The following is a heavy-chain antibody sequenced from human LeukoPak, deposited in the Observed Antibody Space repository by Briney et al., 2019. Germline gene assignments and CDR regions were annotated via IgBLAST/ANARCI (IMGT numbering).Heavy chain of an antibody. J-gene: IGHJ4*02. CDR1: GYTFTSYG. CDR2: IIPIFGTA. V-gene: IGHV1-69*13. D-gene: IGHD2-15*01. CDR3: ALGYCSGGSCYPSDY. Sequence: ASVKVSCKASGYTFTSYGISWVRQAPGQGLEWMGGIIPIFGTANYAQKFQGRVTITADESTSTAYMELSSLRSEDTAVYYCALGYCSGGSCYPSDYWGQGTLVTVSS.